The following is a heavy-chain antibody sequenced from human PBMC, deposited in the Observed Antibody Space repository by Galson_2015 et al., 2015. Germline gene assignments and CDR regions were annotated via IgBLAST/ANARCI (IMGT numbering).Heavy chain of an antibody. J-gene: IGHJ5*02. CDR3: ARDRYTWNDVYNWFDP. V-gene: IGHV3-20*04. Sequence: SLRLSCAASGFTFSDYAMNWVRQAPGKGLEWVSAIGTGDSTGYADSVKGRFTISRDNAKNSLYLQMNSLRADDTAFYYCARDRYTWNDVYNWFDPWGQGTLVTVSS. CDR1: GFTFSDYA. CDR2: IGTGDST. D-gene: IGHD1-20*01.